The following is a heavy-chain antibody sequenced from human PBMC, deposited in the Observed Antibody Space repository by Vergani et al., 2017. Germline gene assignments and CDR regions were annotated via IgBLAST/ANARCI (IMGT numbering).Heavy chain of an antibody. CDR3: GRGSDNYN. CDR1: GFTFSSHA. Sequence: EVQLEESGGGLVLPGRSLRLSCVASGFTFSSHAMSWVRQGHGQGLEWVSSIKNTGDSTHYADSVKGRFTISRDNSKNTLYLQMNSLRVEDTAVYYCGRGSDNYNWGQGTLVTVSS. V-gene: IGHV3-23*04. J-gene: IGHJ4*02. CDR2: IKNTGDST. D-gene: IGHD5-24*01.